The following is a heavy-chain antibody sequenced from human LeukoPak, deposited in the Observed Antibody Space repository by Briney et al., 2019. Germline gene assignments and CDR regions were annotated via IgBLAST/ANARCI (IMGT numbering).Heavy chain of an antibody. CDR3: ARVTTGGYYNC. CDR2: IYTSGST. V-gene: IGHV4-61*02. J-gene: IGHJ4*02. CDR1: GGSISSGSYY. D-gene: IGHD3-22*01. Sequence: SETLSLTCTVSGGSISSGSYYWSWIRQPAGKGLEWIGRIYTSGSTNYNPSLKSRVTVSVDTSKNQFSLKLSSVTAADTAVYYCARVTTGGYYNCWGQGTLVTVSS.